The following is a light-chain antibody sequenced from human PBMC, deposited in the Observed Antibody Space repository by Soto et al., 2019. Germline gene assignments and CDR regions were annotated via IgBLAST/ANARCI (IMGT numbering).Light chain of an antibody. V-gene: IGLV1-51*02. CDR2: ENN. CDR3: GKWDSSLSAYV. CDR1: SSNIGNNY. Sequence: QSALTQPPSVSAAPGQKVTISCSGSSSNIGNNYVSWYQQLPGTAPKLLIYENNKRPSGIPDRFSGSKSGTSATLGITGLQTGDEADYYCGKWDSSLSAYVFGTGTKVIV. J-gene: IGLJ1*01.